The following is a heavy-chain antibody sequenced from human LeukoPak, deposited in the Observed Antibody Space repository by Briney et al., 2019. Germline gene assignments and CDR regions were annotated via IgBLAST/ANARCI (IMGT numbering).Heavy chain of an antibody. CDR2: IYSGGST. CDR1: GFTFSSYA. D-gene: IGHD5-12*01. J-gene: IGHJ2*01. Sequence: PGGSLRLSCAASGFTFSSYAMSWVRQAPGKGLEWVSSIYSGGSTYYADSVKGRFTISRDNSENTLYLQMNSLRAEDTAVYYCARVALVANWFFDLWGRGTLVTVSS. V-gene: IGHV3-66*01. CDR3: ARVALVANWFFDL.